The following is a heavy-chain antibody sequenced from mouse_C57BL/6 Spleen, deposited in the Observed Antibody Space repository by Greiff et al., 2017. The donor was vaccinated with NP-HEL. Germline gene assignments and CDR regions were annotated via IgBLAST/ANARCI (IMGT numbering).Heavy chain of an antibody. Sequence: VQLQQPGTELVKPGASVKLSCKASGYTFTSYWMHWVKQRPGQGLEWIGNINPSNGGTNYNEKFKSKATLTVDKSSSTAYMQLSSLTSEDSAVYYCASDTTVEARHFDYWGQGTTLTVSS. V-gene: IGHV1-53*01. CDR3: ASDTTVEARHFDY. CDR1: GYTFTSYW. CDR2: INPSNGGT. D-gene: IGHD1-1*01. J-gene: IGHJ2*01.